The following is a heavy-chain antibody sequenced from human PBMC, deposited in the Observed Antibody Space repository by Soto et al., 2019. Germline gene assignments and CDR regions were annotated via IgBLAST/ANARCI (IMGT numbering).Heavy chain of an antibody. J-gene: IGHJ6*02. D-gene: IGHD6-13*01. CDR2: IYYSGST. Sequence: PSETLSLTCTVSGGSISSYYWSWIRQPPGKGLEWIGYIYYSGSTNYNPSLKSRVTISVDTSKNQFSLKLSSVTAADTAVYYCARTLAAGYYYYGMDVWGQGTTVTVSS. CDR1: GGSISSYY. CDR3: ARTLAAGYYYYGMDV. V-gene: IGHV4-59*08.